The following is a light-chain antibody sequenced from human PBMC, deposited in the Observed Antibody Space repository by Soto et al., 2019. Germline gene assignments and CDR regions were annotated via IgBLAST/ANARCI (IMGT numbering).Light chain of an antibody. CDR2: DGS. CDR1: NIESKS. J-gene: IGLJ3*02. CDR3: QVWDSSSDWV. V-gene: IGLV3-21*02. Sequence: SYVLTQSPSVSVAPGQTARISCGGDNIESKSVHWYQQRPGQAPVLVVFDGSDRPSGIPDRFSGSNSGNTATLTISRVEAGDEADYYCQVWDSSSDWVFGGGTQLTV.